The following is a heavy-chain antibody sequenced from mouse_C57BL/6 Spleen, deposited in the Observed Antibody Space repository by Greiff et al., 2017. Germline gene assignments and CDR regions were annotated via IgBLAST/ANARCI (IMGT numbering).Heavy chain of an antibody. CDR2: ISYDGSN. CDR3: ARYYGNGAMDY. Sequence: VQLKESGPGLVKPSQSLSLTCSVTGYSITSGYYWNWIRQFPGNKLEWMGYISYDGSNNYNPSLKNRISITRDTSKNQFFLKLNSVTTEDTATYYCARYYGNGAMDYWGQGTSVTVSS. J-gene: IGHJ4*01. D-gene: IGHD2-1*01. V-gene: IGHV3-6*01. CDR1: GYSITSGYY.